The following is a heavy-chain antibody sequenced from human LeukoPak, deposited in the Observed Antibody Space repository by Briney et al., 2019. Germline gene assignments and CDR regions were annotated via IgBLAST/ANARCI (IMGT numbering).Heavy chain of an antibody. Sequence: PSETLSLTCTVSGGSISSSSYYWGWIRQPPGKGLEWIGSIYYSGSTYYNPSLKSRVTISVDTSKNQFSLKLSSVTAADTAVYYCARHGTNYDFWSGYYLYYYYGMDVRGQGTTVTVSS. CDR1: GGSISSSSYY. V-gene: IGHV4-39*01. CDR3: ARHGTNYDFWSGYYLYYYYGMDV. CDR2: IYYSGST. D-gene: IGHD3-3*01. J-gene: IGHJ6*02.